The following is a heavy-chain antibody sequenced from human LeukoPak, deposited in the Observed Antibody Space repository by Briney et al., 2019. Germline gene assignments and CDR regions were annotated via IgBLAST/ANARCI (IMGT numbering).Heavy chain of an antibody. V-gene: IGHV3-74*01. CDR3: ANIGAAVASISGDY. D-gene: IGHD6-13*01. Sequence: PGGSLRLSCAASGFTFSSYWMRWVRQAPGKGLVWVSRIDNDGSFTTYADSVKGRFTISRDNAKNTLYLQMNSLRAEDTAVYYCANIGAAVASISGDYWGQGTLVTVSS. CDR1: GFTFSSYW. J-gene: IGHJ4*02. CDR2: IDNDGSFT.